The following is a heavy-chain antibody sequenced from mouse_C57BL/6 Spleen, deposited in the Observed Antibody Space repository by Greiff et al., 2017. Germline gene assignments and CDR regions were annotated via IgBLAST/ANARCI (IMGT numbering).Heavy chain of an antibody. V-gene: IGHV3-6*01. Sequence: EVQLQESGPGLVKPSQSLSLTCSVTGYSITSGYYWNWIRQFPGNKLEWMGYISYDGSNNYNPSLKNRISITRDTSKNQFFLKLNSVTTEDTATYYCARESPTNWYFDVWGTGTTVTVSS. CDR2: ISYDGSN. CDR1: GYSITSGYY. J-gene: IGHJ1*03. D-gene: IGHD2-10*01. CDR3: ARESPTNWYFDV.